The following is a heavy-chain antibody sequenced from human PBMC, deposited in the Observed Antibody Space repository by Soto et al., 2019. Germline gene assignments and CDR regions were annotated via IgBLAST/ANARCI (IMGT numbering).Heavy chain of an antibody. V-gene: IGHV4-59*01. D-gene: IGHD1-26*01. CDR1: GGCISSYY. J-gene: IGHJ5*02. CDR3: ATAAREVSWFDP. CDR2: IYYSGST. Sequence: PSETLSLTCTVCGGCISSYYWRWIRQPPGRGLEWIGYIYYSGSTNYKPSLKSRVNISVDTSKKQFSLKLSSVTAADTAVYYCATAAREVSWFDPWGQGTLVTVS.